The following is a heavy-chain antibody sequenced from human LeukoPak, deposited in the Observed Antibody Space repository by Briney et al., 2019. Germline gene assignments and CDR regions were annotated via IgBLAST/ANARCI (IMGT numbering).Heavy chain of an antibody. CDR2: IIPIFGTA. V-gene: IGHV1-69*06. D-gene: IGHD6-13*01. CDR1: GGTFSSYA. Sequence: SVKVSCKASGGTFSSYAISWVRQAPGQGLEWMGGIIPIFGTANYAQKFQGRVTITADKSTSTAYMELSSLRSEDTAVYYCARNRLYSSSWPDYYYYGMDVWGQGTTVTVSS. CDR3: ARNRLYSSSWPDYYYYGMDV. J-gene: IGHJ6*02.